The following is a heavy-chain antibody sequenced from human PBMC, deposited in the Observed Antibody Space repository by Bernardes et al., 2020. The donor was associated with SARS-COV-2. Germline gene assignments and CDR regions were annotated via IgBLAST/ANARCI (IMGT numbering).Heavy chain of an antibody. CDR3: TRGGYEPFDY. J-gene: IGHJ4*02. Sequence: GGSLRLSCAASGLSFSNYCMHWVRQAPGEGLVWVSRINTDGSSTSYADSVKGRFTISRDNAKNTLYLQMNSLRAEDTAVYYCTRGGYEPFDYWGQGTLVTVSS. V-gene: IGHV3-74*01. CDR2: INTDGSST. CDR1: GLSFSNYC. D-gene: IGHD5-12*01.